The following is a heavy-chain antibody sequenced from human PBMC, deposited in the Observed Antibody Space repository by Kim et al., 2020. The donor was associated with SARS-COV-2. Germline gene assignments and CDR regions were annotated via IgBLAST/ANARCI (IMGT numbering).Heavy chain of an antibody. CDR2: ISYDGSNK. CDR3: AGYPGYCSGGSCYSGWF. J-gene: IGHJ5*01. D-gene: IGHD2-15*01. CDR1: GFTFSSYA. Sequence: GGSLRLSCAASGFTFSSYAMHWVRQAPGKGLEWVAVISYDGSNKYYADSVKGRFTISRDNSKNTLYLQMNSLRAEDTAVYYCAGYPGYCSGGSCYSGWF. V-gene: IGHV3-30-3*01.